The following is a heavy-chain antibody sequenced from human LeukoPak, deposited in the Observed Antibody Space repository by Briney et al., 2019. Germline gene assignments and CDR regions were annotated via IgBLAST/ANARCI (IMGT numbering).Heavy chain of an antibody. J-gene: IGHJ5*02. CDR1: GYTFTSYG. CDR3: AEIKLLWFGESPAGWFDP. CDR2: ISAYNGNT. D-gene: IGHD3-10*01. Sequence: ASVKVSCKASGYTFTSYGISWVRQAPGQGLEWMGWISAYNGNTNYAQKLQGRVTMTTDTSTSTAYMELRSLRSDDTAVYYCAEIKLLWFGESPAGWFDPWGQGTLVTVSS. V-gene: IGHV1-18*01.